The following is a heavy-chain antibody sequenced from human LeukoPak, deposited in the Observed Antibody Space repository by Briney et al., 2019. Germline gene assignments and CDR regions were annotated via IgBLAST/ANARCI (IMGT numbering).Heavy chain of an antibody. J-gene: IGHJ4*02. CDR1: GFSFSGPA. Sequence: PPGGSLRLSCAASGFSFSGPAIPWVRQASGKGLEWVGRIRSKVNSYATAYAASVKGRFTISRDDSKNTAYLQMNSLKTEDTAVYYCTGCDFGDYASAYWGQGTLVTVSS. V-gene: IGHV3-73*01. D-gene: IGHD4-17*01. CDR3: TGCDFGDYASAY. CDR2: IRSKVNSYAT.